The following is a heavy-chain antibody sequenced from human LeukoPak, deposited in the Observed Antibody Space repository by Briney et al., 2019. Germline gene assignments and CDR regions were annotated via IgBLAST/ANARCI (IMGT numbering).Heavy chain of an antibody. J-gene: IGHJ4*02. CDR3: ARRRGYCSSTSCYGVGHFDY. CDR1: GFTFSSYE. CDR2: ISSSGSTI. D-gene: IGHD2-2*01. V-gene: IGHV3-48*03. Sequence: GGSLRLSCAASGFTFSSYEMNWVRQAPGKGLEWVSYISSSGSTIYYADSVKGRFTISRDNAKNSLYLQMNSLRAEDTAVYYCARRRGYCSSTSCYGVGHFDYWGQGTLVTVSS.